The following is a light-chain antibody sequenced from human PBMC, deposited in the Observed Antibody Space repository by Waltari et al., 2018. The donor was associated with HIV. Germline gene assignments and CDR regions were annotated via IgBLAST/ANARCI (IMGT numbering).Light chain of an antibody. Sequence: QSALTQPASVSGSRGQSITISCTGISSDVGSHNLVSWYQKHPGKAPKVMIFEGSKRPSGVSNRFSGSKSGNTASLTISGLQAEDEADYYYCSYAGSSSLVVFGGGTKLTVL. J-gene: IGLJ2*01. CDR3: CSYAGSSSLVV. CDR2: EGS. CDR1: SSDVGSHNL. V-gene: IGLV2-23*01.